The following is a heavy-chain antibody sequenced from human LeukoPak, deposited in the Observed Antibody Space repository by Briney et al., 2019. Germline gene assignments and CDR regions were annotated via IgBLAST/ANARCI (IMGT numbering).Heavy chain of an antibody. V-gene: IGHV3-21*01. CDR2: ISSSSSYI. J-gene: IGHJ3*02. Sequence: SGGSLRLSCAASGFTFSSYSMNWVRQAPGKGLEWVSSISSSSSYIYYADSVKGRFTISRDNAKNSLYLQMNSLRAEDTAVYYCARGGSSGWWAFDIWGQGTMVTVSS. D-gene: IGHD6-13*01. CDR1: GFTFSSYS. CDR3: ARGGSSGWWAFDI.